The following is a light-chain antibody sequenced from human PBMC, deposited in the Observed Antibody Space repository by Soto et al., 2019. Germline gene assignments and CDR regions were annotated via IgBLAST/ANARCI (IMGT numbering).Light chain of an antibody. V-gene: IGKV3-15*01. CDR3: LQYNNWPYT. J-gene: IGKJ2*01. Sequence: EIVMTQSPATLSVSPGERATLPCRASQSVSSTLAWYQQKPGQAPRLLIYGASTRATGIPARFSGSRSGTEFTLTISSLQSEDFAVYYCLQYNNWPYTFGQGTKLEIK. CDR2: GAS. CDR1: QSVSST.